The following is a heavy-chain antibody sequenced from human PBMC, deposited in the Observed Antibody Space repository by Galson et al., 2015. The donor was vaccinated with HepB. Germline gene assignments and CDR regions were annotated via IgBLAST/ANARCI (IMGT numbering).Heavy chain of an antibody. CDR2: IYYSGST. CDR3: ARLGGHIYYDILPYYYYGMDV. V-gene: IGHV4-39*01. J-gene: IGHJ6*02. CDR1: GGSISSSSYY. Sequence: SETLSLTCTVSGGSISSSSYYWGWIRQPPGKGLEWIGSIYYSGSTYYNPSLKSRVTISVDTSKNQFSLKLSSVTAADTAVYYCARLGGHIYYDILPYYYYGMDVWGQGTTVTVSS. D-gene: IGHD3-9*01.